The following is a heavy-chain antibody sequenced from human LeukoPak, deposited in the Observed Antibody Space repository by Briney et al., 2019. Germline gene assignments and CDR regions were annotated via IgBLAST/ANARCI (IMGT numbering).Heavy chain of an antibody. CDR2: INAGNDYT. J-gene: IGHJ4*02. Sequence: ASVKVSCKASGYTFTNYTMHWVRQAPGQRLEWMGRINAGNDYTKYSQKFQGRVTITGDTSASTAYMELSSLRSEDTAVYYCARGGEYSYGLDYWGQGTLVTVSS. CDR1: GYTFTNYT. D-gene: IGHD5-18*01. V-gene: IGHV1-3*01. CDR3: ARGGEYSYGLDY.